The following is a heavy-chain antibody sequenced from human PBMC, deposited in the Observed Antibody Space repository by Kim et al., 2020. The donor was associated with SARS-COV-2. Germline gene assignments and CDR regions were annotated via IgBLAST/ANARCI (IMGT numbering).Heavy chain of an antibody. D-gene: IGHD6-13*01. CDR2: IKSKTDGGTT. J-gene: IGHJ5*02. CDR3: TTDLFRAAAGKNWFDP. CDR1: GFTFSNAW. V-gene: IGHV3-15*01. Sequence: GGSLRLSCAASGFTFSNAWMSWVRQAPGKGLEWVGRIKSKTDGGTTDYAAPVKGRFTISRDDSKNTLYLQMNSLKTEDTAVYYCTTDLFRAAAGKNWFDPWGQGTLVTVSS.